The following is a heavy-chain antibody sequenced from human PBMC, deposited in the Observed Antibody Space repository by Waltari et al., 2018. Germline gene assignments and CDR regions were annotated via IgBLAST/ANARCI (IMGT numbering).Heavy chain of an antibody. V-gene: IGHV4-59*01. D-gene: IGHD6-6*01. J-gene: IGHJ4*02. CDR2: IYYSGST. CDR1: GGSISSYY. CDR3: ARVPSGSSSGHFDY. Sequence: QVQLQESGPGLVKPSETLSLTCTVSGGSISSYYWSWIRQPPGKGLEWIGYIYYSGSTNYNPSLKSRVTISVDTSKNQFSLKLSSVTAADTAVYHCARVPSGSSSGHFDYWGQGTLVTVSS.